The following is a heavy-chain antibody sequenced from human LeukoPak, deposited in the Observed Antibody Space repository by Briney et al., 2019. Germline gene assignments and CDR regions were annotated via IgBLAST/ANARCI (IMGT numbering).Heavy chain of an antibody. Sequence: GGSLRLSCTASGFTFGDYAMSWFRQAPGKGLEWVGVIRSEPYGGATEYAASVQGRFTISRDDSKTIAYLQMNSLKTEDTAVYYCTRSGYSSNWSYYFDYWGQGTLVTVSS. D-gene: IGHD6-13*01. V-gene: IGHV3-49*03. CDR3: TRSGYSSNWSYYFDY. J-gene: IGHJ4*01. CDR1: GFTFGDYA. CDR2: IRSEPYGGAT.